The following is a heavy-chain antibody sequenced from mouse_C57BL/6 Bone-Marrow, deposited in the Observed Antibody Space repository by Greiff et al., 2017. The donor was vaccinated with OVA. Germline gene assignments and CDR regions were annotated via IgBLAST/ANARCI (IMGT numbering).Heavy chain of an antibody. J-gene: IGHJ4*01. V-gene: IGHV10-1*01. D-gene: IGHD2-10*01. CDR3: VILLPLMDY. Sequence: VQLQQSGGGLVQPKGSLKLSCAASGFSFNTYAMNWVRPAPGQGLEWVARIRSKSNNYATYYADSVKDSFTISRDDSESMLYLQMNNLKTEDTAMYYCVILLPLMDYWGQGTSVTVSS. CDR2: IRSKSNNYAT. CDR1: GFSFNTYA.